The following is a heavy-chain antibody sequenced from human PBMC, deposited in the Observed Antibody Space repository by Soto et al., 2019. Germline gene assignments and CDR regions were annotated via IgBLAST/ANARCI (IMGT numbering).Heavy chain of an antibody. D-gene: IGHD6-19*01. Sequence: PSETLSLTCAVYGGSFSGYYWSWIRQPPGKGLEWIGEINHSGSTNYNPSLKSRVTISVDTSKNQFSLKLSSVTAADTAVYYCARAPRWAIAVAGTPWFDPWGQGTLVTVSS. CDR3: ARAPRWAIAVAGTPWFDP. J-gene: IGHJ5*02. CDR1: GGSFSGYY. V-gene: IGHV4-34*01. CDR2: INHSGST.